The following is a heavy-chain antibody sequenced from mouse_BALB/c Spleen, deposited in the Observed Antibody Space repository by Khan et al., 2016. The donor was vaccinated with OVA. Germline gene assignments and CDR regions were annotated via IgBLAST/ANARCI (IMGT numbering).Heavy chain of an antibody. CDR1: GFSLTDYG. CDR2: IWGGGNT. CDR3: ARGVWSYYYALDY. J-gene: IGHJ4*01. Sequence: QVQLKESGPGLVAPSQSLSITCTVSGFSLTDYGVSWIRQPPGKGLEWLGVIWGGGNTYYNSALRSRLSISKDNSKSQVFLEMSSLQTADTAMYYCARGVWSYYYALDYWGQGTSVTVSS. V-gene: IGHV2-6-5*01.